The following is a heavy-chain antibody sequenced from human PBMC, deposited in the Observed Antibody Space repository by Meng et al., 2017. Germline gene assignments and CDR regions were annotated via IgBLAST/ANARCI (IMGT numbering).Heavy chain of an antibody. CDR3: ARVRYSSSWYASDY. Sequence: GESLKISCAASGFTFSSYAMHWVRQAPGKGLEWVAVISYDGSNKYYADSVKGRFTISRDNSKNTLYLQMNSLRAEDTAVYYCARVRYSSSWYASDYWGQGTLVTVSS. D-gene: IGHD6-13*01. CDR1: GFTFSSYA. CDR2: ISYDGSNK. J-gene: IGHJ4*02. V-gene: IGHV3-30*04.